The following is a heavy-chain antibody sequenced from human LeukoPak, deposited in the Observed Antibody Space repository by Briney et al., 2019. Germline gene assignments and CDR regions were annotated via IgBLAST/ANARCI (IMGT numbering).Heavy chain of an antibody. J-gene: IGHJ4*02. CDR3: ARSVVVPAVSDY. CDR2: INTSGGST. V-gene: IGHV1-46*03. D-gene: IGHD2-2*01. CDR1: GYTFTSYY. Sequence: ASVKVSCKASGYTFTSYYMHWVRQAPGQGLEWMGIINTSGGSTSYAQKFQGRVTMTRDTSMSTVYMELSSLRSEDTAVYYCARSVVVPAVSDYWGRGTLVTVSS.